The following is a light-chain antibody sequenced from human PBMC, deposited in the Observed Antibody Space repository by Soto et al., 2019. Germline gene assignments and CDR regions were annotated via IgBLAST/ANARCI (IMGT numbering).Light chain of an antibody. CDR1: QSVSSSY. J-gene: IGKJ1*01. Sequence: EIVLTQSRGTLSLSPGERATLSCRASQSVSSSYLAWYQQKPGQAPRLLMYGASSRATGIPDRFSGSGSGTDFTLTISRLEPEDFAVYYCQQYGSSPCTFGQGTKVEIK. V-gene: IGKV3-20*01. CDR3: QQYGSSPCT. CDR2: GAS.